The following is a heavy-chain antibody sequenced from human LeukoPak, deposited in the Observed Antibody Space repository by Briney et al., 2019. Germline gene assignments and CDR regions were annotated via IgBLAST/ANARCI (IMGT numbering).Heavy chain of an antibody. J-gene: IGHJ6*04. CDR3: TRSPRLPVGSTFCYCMDV. Sequence: GGSLRLSCTVSGFPFSDHYMDWVRQAPGKGLEWVGRSRNKVKSYTTEYAASVKGRFTISRDDSKNSLYLQMNSLKSEDTAVYYCTRSPRLPVGSTFCYCMDVWGKGTTVTVSS. D-gene: IGHD2-2*01. V-gene: IGHV3-72*01. CDR1: GFPFSDHY. CDR2: SRNKVKSYTT.